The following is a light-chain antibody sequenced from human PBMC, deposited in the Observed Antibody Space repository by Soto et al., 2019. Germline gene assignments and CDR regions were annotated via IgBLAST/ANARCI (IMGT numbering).Light chain of an antibody. CDR3: QQYGSSPCT. J-gene: IGKJ3*01. Sequence: EIVLTQSPGTLSLSPGERANLSCRASQSVSSSYLAWYQQKPGQAPRLLIYGASSRATGIPDRFSGSGSGTDFTLTISRLEPEDFAVYYCQQYGSSPCTFGPGTKVDIK. CDR1: QSVSSSY. V-gene: IGKV3-20*01. CDR2: GAS.